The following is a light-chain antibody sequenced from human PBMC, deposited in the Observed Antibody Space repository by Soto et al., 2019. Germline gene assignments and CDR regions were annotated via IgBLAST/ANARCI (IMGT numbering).Light chain of an antibody. J-gene: IGLJ3*02. CDR1: SSNIGSNY. V-gene: IGLV1-47*02. CDR2: SNN. CDR3: AAWDDSLSGWV. Sequence: QSALTQPPSASGTPGQRVTISCSGSSSNIGSNYVYWYQQLPGTAPKLLIYSNNQRPSGVPDRFSGSKSGTSASLAISGLRSEDEADYYCAAWDDSLSGWVFGGGTQLTVL.